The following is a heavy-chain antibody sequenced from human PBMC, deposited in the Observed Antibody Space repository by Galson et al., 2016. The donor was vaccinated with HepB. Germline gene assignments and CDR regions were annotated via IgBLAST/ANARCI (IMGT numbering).Heavy chain of an antibody. CDR1: GYSLRTSG. CDR3: AKAFAYVFDY. D-gene: IGHD3-16*01. Sequence: SVKVSCKASGYSLRTSGISWVRQAPGQGLEWMGWINGYKGNTSYAQKFQGRVTMTTDTSTNTAYMELRSLTSDDTAVYYCAKAFAYVFDYWGQGTQVTVSS. V-gene: IGHV1-18*01. CDR2: INGYKGNT. J-gene: IGHJ4*02.